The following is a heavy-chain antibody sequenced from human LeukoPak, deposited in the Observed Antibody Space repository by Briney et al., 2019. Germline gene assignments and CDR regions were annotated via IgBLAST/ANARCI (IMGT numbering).Heavy chain of an antibody. V-gene: IGHV4-39*07. CDR1: GGSISSSSYY. J-gene: IGHJ5*02. CDR3: ARKIVGADMYDNWFDP. Sequence: PSETLSLTCTVSGGSISSSSYYWGWIRQPPGKGLEWIGSIYYSGSTYYNPSPKSRVTISVDTSKNQFSLKLSSVTAADTAVYYCARKIVGADMYDNWFDPWGQGTLVTVSS. CDR2: IYYSGST. D-gene: IGHD1-26*01.